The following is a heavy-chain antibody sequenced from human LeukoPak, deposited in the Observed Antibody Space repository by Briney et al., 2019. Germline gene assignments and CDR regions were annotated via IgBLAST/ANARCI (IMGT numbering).Heavy chain of an antibody. D-gene: IGHD3-22*01. Sequence: GGSLRLSCAASGFTFSTYWMTWVRQAPGKGLEWVANIKQDGSAKYYVDSLRDRFSISRDNVKNSLFLQMNSLSAEDTAVYYCARCPYDSTGYYSVPSHLDYWGQGTLVTVSS. J-gene: IGHJ4*02. CDR3: ARCPYDSTGYYSVPSHLDY. V-gene: IGHV3-7*01. CDR2: IKQDGSAK. CDR1: GFTFSTYW.